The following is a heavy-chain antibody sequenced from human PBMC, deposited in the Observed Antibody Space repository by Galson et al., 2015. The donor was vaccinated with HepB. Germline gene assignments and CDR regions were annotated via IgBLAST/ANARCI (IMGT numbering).Heavy chain of an antibody. CDR2: TYYRSKWYS. J-gene: IGHJ6*02. V-gene: IGHV6-1*01. CDR1: GDSVSSNSAA. Sequence: CAISGDSVSSNSAAWNWIRRSPSRGLEWLGRTYYRSKWYSDYAVSVRSRISIHVDTSRNQFSLQLNSVTPEDTSVYYCKRVAGTIYYYGMDVWGQGTTVTVSS. CDR3: KRVAGTIYYYGMDV. D-gene: IGHD6-19*01.